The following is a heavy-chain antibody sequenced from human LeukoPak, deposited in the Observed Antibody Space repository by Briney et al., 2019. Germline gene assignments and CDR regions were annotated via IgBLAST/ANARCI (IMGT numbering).Heavy chain of an antibody. CDR3: ARETAFFNSGYYYGGYFDY. J-gene: IGHJ4*02. Sequence: GGSLRVSCAASGFTFSSYGMHWVRQAPGNGLEWVAVIWYDGSNKYYADSVKGRFTISRDNSKNTLYLQMNSLRAEDTAVYYCARETAFFNSGYYYGGYFDYWGQGTLVTVSS. D-gene: IGHD3-22*01. V-gene: IGHV3-33*01. CDR2: IWYDGSNK. CDR1: GFTFSSYG.